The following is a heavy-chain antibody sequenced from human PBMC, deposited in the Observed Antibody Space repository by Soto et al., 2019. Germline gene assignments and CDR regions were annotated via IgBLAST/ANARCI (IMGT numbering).Heavy chain of an antibody. CDR1: GFTLSSYN. CDR2: ISSRSSYI. D-gene: IGHD2-15*01. V-gene: IGHV3-21*01. CDR3: AIVVVAATAEDYYYGMDV. J-gene: IGHJ6*02. Sequence: LRLSCVASGFTLSSYNMNWVRQAPGKGLEWVSSISSRSSYIYYADSVKGRFTISRDNAKNSLYLQMNSLRAEDTAVYYCAIVVVAATAEDYYYGMDVWGQGTTVTAP.